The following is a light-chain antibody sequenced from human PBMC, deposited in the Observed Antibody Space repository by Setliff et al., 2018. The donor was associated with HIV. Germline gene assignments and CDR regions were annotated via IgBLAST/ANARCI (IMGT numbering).Light chain of an antibody. V-gene: IGLV3-21*03. CDR3: QVWDSSSDHHV. Sequence: SYELTQPPSVSVAPGKTARITCGVNNIGSKSVHWYQQKPGQAPVLVVYDNRDRPAGIPERFSGSNSGNTATLTISRVEAGDEADYYCQVWDSSSDHHVFGTGTKVTV. CDR2: DNR. CDR1: NIGSKS. J-gene: IGLJ1*01.